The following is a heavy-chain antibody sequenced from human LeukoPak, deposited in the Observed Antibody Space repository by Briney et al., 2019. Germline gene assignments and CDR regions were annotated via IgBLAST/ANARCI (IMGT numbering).Heavy chain of an antibody. CDR2: IYPPDSDI. D-gene: IGHD3-16*02. J-gene: IGHJ4*02. V-gene: IGHV5-51*01. Sequence: GESLKISCKGSRYTFITHWIGWVRQVPGKGLEWMANIYPPDSDITYSPSFQGRVTVAVDNSIDTAFLQWTDLKASDTAIYYCARQYRYSGTHSFDYWGQGTLVTVSS. CDR3: ARQYRYSGTHSFDY. CDR1: RYTFITHW.